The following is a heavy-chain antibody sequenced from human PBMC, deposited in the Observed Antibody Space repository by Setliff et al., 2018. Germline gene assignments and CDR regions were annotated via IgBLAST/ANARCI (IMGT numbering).Heavy chain of an antibody. Sequence: GGSLRLSCAASGFTFSDYWMTWVRLAPGKGLEWVANIKPDGNEKNYVDSVKGRFTISRDNGENSLSLQMNSLRVEDTAVYYCAREQTMEWLLYGANYFYYMDVWGKGTTVTVSS. CDR2: IKPDGNEK. J-gene: IGHJ6*03. D-gene: IGHD3-3*01. V-gene: IGHV3-7*01. CDR1: GFTFSDYW. CDR3: AREQTMEWLLYGANYFYYMDV.